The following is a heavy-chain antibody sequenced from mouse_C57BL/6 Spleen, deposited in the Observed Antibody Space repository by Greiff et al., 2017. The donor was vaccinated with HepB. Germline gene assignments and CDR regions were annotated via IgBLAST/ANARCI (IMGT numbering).Heavy chain of an antibody. V-gene: IGHV1-69*01. CDR2: IDPSDSYT. Sequence: QVHVKQPGAELVMPGASVKLSCKASGYTFTSYWMHWVKQRPGQGLEWIGEIDPSDSYTNYNQKFKGKSTLTVDKSSSTAYMQLSSLTSEDSAVYYCARGGGSSYYYAMDYWGQGTSVTVSS. CDR3: ARGGGSSYYYAMDY. J-gene: IGHJ4*01. D-gene: IGHD1-1*01. CDR1: GYTFTSYW.